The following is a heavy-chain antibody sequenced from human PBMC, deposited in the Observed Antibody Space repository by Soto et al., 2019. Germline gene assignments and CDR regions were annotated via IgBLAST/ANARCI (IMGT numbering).Heavy chain of an antibody. Sequence: QVQLQESGPGLVKPSGTLSLTCAVSGGSLIGINWWSWVRQSPGKGLEWIGEIYHRGTTNYNPSLKRRVTMSLDKSTNQFSLKLASVTAADTAVYYCARDRGSPTYAYDYWSQGTLVTVSS. CDR3: ARDRGSPTYAYDY. D-gene: IGHD3-16*01. V-gene: IGHV4-4*02. J-gene: IGHJ4*02. CDR2: IYHRGTT. CDR1: GGSLIGINW.